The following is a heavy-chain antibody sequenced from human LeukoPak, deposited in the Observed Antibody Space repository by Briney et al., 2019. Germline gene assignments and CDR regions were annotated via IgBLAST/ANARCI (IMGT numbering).Heavy chain of an antibody. CDR1: GFTFSSYA. CDR3: ARGRHCFDY. CDR2: ISGSGGST. V-gene: IGHV3-23*01. Sequence: GGSLRLSCAASGFTFSSYAMSWVRQAPGKGLEWVSAISGSGGSTYYADSVKGRFTISRDNAKNSLYLQMNSLRAEDTAVYYCARGRHCFDYWGQGTLVTVSS. J-gene: IGHJ4*02.